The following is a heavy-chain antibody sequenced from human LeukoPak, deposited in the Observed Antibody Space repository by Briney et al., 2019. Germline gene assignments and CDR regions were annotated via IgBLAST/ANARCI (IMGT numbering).Heavy chain of an antibody. CDR2: IRSKANNYAT. CDR1: GYTFTSYD. Sequence: KVSCKASGYTFTSYDINWVRQASGKGLEWVGRIRSKANNYATAYAASVKGRFTISRDDSKNTAYLQMNSPKTEDTAVYYCTGDNFDSSVKFDYWGQGTLVTVSS. CDR3: TGDNFDSSVKFDY. D-gene: IGHD3-22*01. V-gene: IGHV3-73*01. J-gene: IGHJ4*02.